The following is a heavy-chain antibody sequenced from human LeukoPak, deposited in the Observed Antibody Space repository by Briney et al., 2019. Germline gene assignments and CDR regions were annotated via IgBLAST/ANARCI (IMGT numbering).Heavy chain of an antibody. Sequence: GGSLRLSCAASGFTFSSYGMHWVRQAPGKGLEWVAVISYDGSNKYYADSVKGRFTISRDNSKNTLYLQMNSLRAEDMAVYYCAKDVDPFGSGSYVEGFDYWGQGTLVTVSS. CDR3: AKDVDPFGSGSYVEGFDY. J-gene: IGHJ4*02. CDR1: GFTFSSYG. V-gene: IGHV3-30*18. CDR2: ISYDGSNK. D-gene: IGHD3-10*01.